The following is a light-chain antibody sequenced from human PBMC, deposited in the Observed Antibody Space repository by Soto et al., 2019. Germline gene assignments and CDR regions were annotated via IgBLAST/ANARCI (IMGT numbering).Light chain of an antibody. V-gene: IGKV1-5*03. CDR3: QQYSSNSA. J-gene: IGKJ1*01. CDR2: KAS. CDR1: QSINTW. Sequence: DIQMTQSPSTLSASVGARVTINCRASQSINTWLAWYQQKPGTAPKLLIYKASSLESGVPSRFRGSGSDTEFTLTIRRLQTDDFASYYCQQYSSNSAFGQGTKVESK.